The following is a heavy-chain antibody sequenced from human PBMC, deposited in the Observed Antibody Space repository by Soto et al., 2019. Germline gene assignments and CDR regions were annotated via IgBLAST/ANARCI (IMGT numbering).Heavy chain of an antibody. J-gene: IGHJ5*02. D-gene: IGHD3-3*01. V-gene: IGHV1-2*02. Sequence: QVQLVQSGAEVKKPGASVKVSCKASGYTFTGYYMHWVRQAPGQGLEWMGWINPNSGGTNYAQKFQGRVTMTRDTSIRTAYMELSRLRSDDTAVYYCAREAYDFWSGYYLSRWFDPWGQGTLVTVSS. CDR1: GYTFTGYY. CDR2: INPNSGGT. CDR3: AREAYDFWSGYYLSRWFDP.